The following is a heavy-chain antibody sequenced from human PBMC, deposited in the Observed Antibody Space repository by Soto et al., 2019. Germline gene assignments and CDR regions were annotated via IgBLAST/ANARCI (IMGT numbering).Heavy chain of an antibody. Sequence: ASVKVSCKASGYTFTSYAMHWVRQAPGQRLEGMGWINAGNGNTKYSQKFQGRVTITRDTSTSTAYMELRSLRSEDTAVYYCARSYSSGWYIMNAFDTWGQGTMVPVPS. J-gene: IGHJ3*02. CDR1: GYTFTSYA. V-gene: IGHV1-3*01. CDR2: INAGNGNT. CDR3: ARSYSSGWYIMNAFDT. D-gene: IGHD6-19*01.